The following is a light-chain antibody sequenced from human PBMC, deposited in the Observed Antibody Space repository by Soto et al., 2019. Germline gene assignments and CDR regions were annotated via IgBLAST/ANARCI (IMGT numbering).Light chain of an antibody. CDR3: HQCNSYSRNT. CDR2: KAS. Sequence: DIQMTQSPSTLSASVGDRVTITCRASQSISSWLAWYQQKPGKAPKLLIYKASSLESGGPSRFSGSGSGTEFTLTISSLQPADFASYYCHQCNSYSRNTFGQGTKLEIK. J-gene: IGKJ2*01. CDR1: QSISSW. V-gene: IGKV1-5*03.